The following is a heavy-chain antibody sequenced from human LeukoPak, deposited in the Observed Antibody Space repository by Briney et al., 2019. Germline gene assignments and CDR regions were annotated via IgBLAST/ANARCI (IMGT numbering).Heavy chain of an antibody. CDR1: GFTFSSYS. D-gene: IGHD4-17*01. CDR2: ISSSSSYI. CDR3: ARGYGPQGFQH. J-gene: IGHJ1*01. V-gene: IGHV3-21*01. Sequence: RGSLRLSCAASGFTFSSYSMNWVRQAPGKGLEWVSSISSSSSYIYYADSVKGRFTISRDNAKNSLYLQMNSLRAEDTAVYYCARGYGPQGFQHWGQGTLVTVSS.